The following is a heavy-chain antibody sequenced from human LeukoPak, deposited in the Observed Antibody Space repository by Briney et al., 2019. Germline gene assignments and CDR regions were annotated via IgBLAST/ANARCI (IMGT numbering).Heavy chain of an antibody. CDR3: ARFLAPPVGLLLWFGSRDYYYGMDV. Sequence: ASVTVSFTASGYTFTSYGISWVRQAPGQGGEGMGWISAYNGNTNYSQKLQGRVTMTTATSTSTAYMELRSLRSDDTAVYYCARFLAPPVGLLLWFGSRDYYYGMDVWGQGTTVTVSS. J-gene: IGHJ6*02. D-gene: IGHD3-10*01. CDR1: GYTFTSYG. V-gene: IGHV1-18*01. CDR2: ISAYNGNT.